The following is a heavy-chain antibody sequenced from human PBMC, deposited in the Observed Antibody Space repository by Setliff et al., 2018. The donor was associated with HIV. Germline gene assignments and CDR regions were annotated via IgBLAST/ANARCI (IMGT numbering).Heavy chain of an antibody. V-gene: IGHV1-2*02. Sequence: ASVKVSCKASGYTFTGYYMHWVRQAPGQGLEWMGWINPDNGGTGSAQKFQGRVTMTRDISTAYMELRSLRSDDTAVYYCARERFTVVRGVIDYWGQGTLVTVSS. CDR1: GYTFTGYY. J-gene: IGHJ4*02. CDR2: INPDNGGT. CDR3: ARERFTVVRGVIDY. D-gene: IGHD3-10*01.